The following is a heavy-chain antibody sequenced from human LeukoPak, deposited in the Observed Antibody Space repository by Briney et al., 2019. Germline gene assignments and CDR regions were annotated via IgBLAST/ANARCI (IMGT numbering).Heavy chain of an antibody. D-gene: IGHD6-19*01. CDR3: AHSGIAVAASGYFDY. J-gene: IGHJ4*02. CDR1: GFSLSTSGVG. V-gene: IGHV2-5*01. CDR2: IYWNDDK. Sequence: SGPTLVKPTQTLTLTCTFSGFSLSTSGVGVGWIRQPPGKAPEWLALIYWNDDKRYSPSLKSRLTITKDTSKNQVVLTMTNMDPVDTATYYCAHSGIAVAASGYFDYWGQGTLVTVSS.